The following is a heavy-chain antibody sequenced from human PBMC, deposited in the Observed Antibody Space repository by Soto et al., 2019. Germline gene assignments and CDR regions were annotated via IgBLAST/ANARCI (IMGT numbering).Heavy chain of an antibody. V-gene: IGHV2-70*11. Sequence: ESGPTLVNPTQTLTLTCTFSGFSLSTSGMCVSWIRQPPGKALEWLARIDWGDDKYYSTSLKTRLTISKDTSKNQVVLTMTNMDPVDTATYYCARTRIAAAGTPVGPKTPRFDYWGQGTLVTVSS. CDR3: ARTRIAAAGTPVGPKTPRFDY. J-gene: IGHJ4*02. CDR2: IDWGDDK. CDR1: GFSLSTSGMC. D-gene: IGHD6-13*01.